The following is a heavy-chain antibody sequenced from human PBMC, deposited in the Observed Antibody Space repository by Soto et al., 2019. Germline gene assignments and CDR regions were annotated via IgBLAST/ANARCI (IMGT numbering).Heavy chain of an antibody. Sequence: QVQLVQSGPEVKMPGASVKVSCKTSGYTFTAYGLAWLRQAPGQRPEWMGWVSTNDDRTNYAQKFQGRVTMTTDRSTTTTYSELRSLRADYTAVYYCTRELNTESSAYYSFAYWGQGTLVTVSS. CDR2: VSTNDDRT. J-gene: IGHJ4*02. V-gene: IGHV1-18*01. CDR3: TRELNTESSAYYSFAY. D-gene: IGHD3-22*01. CDR1: GYTFTAYG.